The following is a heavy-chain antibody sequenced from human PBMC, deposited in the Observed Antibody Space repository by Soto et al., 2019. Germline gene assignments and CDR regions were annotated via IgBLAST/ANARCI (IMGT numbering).Heavy chain of an antibody. CDR2: ISGSGGST. D-gene: IGHD6-19*01. CDR3: AKFSRSGSGWFDY. Sequence: PGGSLRLSCAASGFTFSSHAMSWVRQAPGKGLEWVSAISGSGGSTYYADSVKGRFTISRDNSKNTLYLQMNSLRAEDTAVYYCAKFSRSGSGWFDYWGQGTLVTVSS. V-gene: IGHV3-23*01. J-gene: IGHJ4*02. CDR1: GFTFSSHA.